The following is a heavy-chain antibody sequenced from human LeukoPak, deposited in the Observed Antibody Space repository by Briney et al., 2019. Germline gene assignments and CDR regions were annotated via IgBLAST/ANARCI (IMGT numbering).Heavy chain of an antibody. Sequence: SETLSLTCSVSGGSISSSSYYWGWLRQPSGKGLEWIGSIYYSGSTYYNPSLKSRVTISVDTSKNQFSLKLSSVTAADTAVYYCARVRNDYGDYDAFDIWGQGTMVTVSS. V-gene: IGHV4-39*01. CDR2: IYYSGST. CDR1: GGSISSSSYY. D-gene: IGHD4-17*01. J-gene: IGHJ3*02. CDR3: ARVRNDYGDYDAFDI.